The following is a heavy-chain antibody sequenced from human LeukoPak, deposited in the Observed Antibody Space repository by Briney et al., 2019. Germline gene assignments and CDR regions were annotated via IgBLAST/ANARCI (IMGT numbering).Heavy chain of an antibody. D-gene: IGHD3-10*01. Sequence: GGPLRLSCAASGFTFSDFYMSWIRQAPGKGREGLSDISSSSTDTNYADSVKGRFTISRDNAKNSLFLQLNSLRAEDTAVYYCARKTYYYDSGSYSKSYYFDYWGQGTLVTVSS. CDR2: ISSSSTDT. J-gene: IGHJ4*02. CDR3: ARKTYYYDSGSYSKSYYFDY. V-gene: IGHV3-11*06. CDR1: GFTFSDFY.